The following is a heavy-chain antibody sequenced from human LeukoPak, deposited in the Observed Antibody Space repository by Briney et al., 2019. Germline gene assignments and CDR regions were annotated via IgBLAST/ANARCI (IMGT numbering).Heavy chain of an antibody. Sequence: GGSLRLFCAASGFMFSNYSMNWVRQAPGKGLEWVSSISRLSSYINYADSVKGRFTISRDNAKNSLELHLSRLRPEDTALYYCVRRPYRSGFDFWGQGTLVTVSS. CDR3: VRRPYRSGFDF. V-gene: IGHV3-21*06. J-gene: IGHJ4*02. CDR1: GFMFSNYS. CDR2: ISRLSSYI. D-gene: IGHD6-19*01.